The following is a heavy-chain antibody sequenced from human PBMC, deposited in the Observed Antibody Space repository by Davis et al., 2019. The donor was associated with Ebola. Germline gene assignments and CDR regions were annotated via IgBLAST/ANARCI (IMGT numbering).Heavy chain of an antibody. D-gene: IGHD6-19*01. CDR2: IWYDGSNK. J-gene: IGHJ4*02. CDR3: ARGRAVAGRRYYFDY. V-gene: IGHV3-33*01. CDR1: GFTFSSYG. Sequence: GESLKISCAASGFTFSSYGMHWVRQAPGKGLEWVAVIWYDGSNKYYADSVKGRFTISRDNSKNTLYLQMNSLRAEDTAVYYCARGRAVAGRRYYFDYWGQGTLVTVSS.